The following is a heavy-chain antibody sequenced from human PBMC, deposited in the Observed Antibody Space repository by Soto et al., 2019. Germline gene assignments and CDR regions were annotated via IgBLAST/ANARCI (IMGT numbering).Heavy chain of an antibody. Sequence: GGSLRLSCAASGFTFSSYAMHWFRQAPGKGLEWVAVISYDGSNKYYADSVKGRFTISRDNSKNTLYLQMNSLRAEDTAVYYCARARTYDFWSGYYSPLDYWGQGTLVTVSS. D-gene: IGHD3-3*01. J-gene: IGHJ4*02. V-gene: IGHV3-30-3*01. CDR3: ARARTYDFWSGYYSPLDY. CDR2: ISYDGSNK. CDR1: GFTFSSYA.